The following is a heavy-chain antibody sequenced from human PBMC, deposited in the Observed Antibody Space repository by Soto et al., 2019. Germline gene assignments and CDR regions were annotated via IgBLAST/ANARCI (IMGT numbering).Heavy chain of an antibody. CDR2: ISYDGSNK. CDR3: ASLANWGPWDV. CDR1: GFTFSSYG. J-gene: IGHJ6*02. Sequence: QVQLVESGGGVVQPGRSLRLSCAASGFTFSSYGMHWVRQAPGKGLEWVAVISYDGSNKYYADSVKGRFTISRDNSKNTLYLQMNSLRAEDTAVYYCASLANWGPWDVWGQGTTVTVSS. V-gene: IGHV3-30*03. D-gene: IGHD7-27*01.